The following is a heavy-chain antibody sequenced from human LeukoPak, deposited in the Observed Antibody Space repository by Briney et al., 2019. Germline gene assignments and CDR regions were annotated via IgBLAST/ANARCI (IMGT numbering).Heavy chain of an antibody. CDR3: ATSLGGPDY. V-gene: IGHV3-23*01. CDR1: GFTFSSYA. D-gene: IGHD3-10*01. J-gene: IGHJ4*02. Sequence: GGSLRLSCAASGFTFSSYAMSWVRQAPGKGLEWVSGISGRGGSTYYADSVKGRFTISRDNSKNTLYLQMNSLRAEDTAVYYCATSLGGPDYWGQGTLVTVSS. CDR2: ISGRGGST.